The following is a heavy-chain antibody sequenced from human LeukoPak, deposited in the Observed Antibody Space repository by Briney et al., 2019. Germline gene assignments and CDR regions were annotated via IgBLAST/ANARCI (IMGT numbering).Heavy chain of an antibody. J-gene: IGHJ2*01. CDR3: AKDSIAAGSGWYFDL. CDR2: ISGSGGST. CDR1: GFTFDDYA. V-gene: IGHV3-23*01. D-gene: IGHD6-13*01. Sequence: PGGSLRLSCAASGFTFDDYAMHWVRQAPGKGLEWVSVISGSGGSTYYADSVKGRFTISRDNSKSTLYLQMNSLRAEDTAVYYCAKDSIAAGSGWYFDLWGRGTLATVSS.